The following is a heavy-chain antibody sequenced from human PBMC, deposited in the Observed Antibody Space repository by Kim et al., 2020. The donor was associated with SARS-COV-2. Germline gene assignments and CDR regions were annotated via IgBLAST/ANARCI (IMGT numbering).Heavy chain of an antibody. Sequence: SETLSLTCTVSGGSISGYYWSWIRQPPGKGLELIGQIYYSGTINYNPSLKSRVTISVDTSKNQFSLKLSSITAADTAVYYCARHRGDGYNYDPIFQYWGQGTLVTVSS. J-gene: IGHJ1*01. CDR2: IYYSGTI. CDR3: ARHRGDGYNYDPIFQY. V-gene: IGHV4-59*08. D-gene: IGHD5-12*01. CDR1: GGSISGYY.